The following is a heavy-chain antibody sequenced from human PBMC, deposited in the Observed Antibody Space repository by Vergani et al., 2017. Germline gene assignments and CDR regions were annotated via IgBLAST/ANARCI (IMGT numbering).Heavy chain of an antibody. J-gene: IGHJ6*03. CDR2: ISYDGTNK. Sequence: QGQLVESGGGLVKPGGSLRLSCAASGFTFGDHGIHWVRRAPGKGLEWVALISYDGTNKYYTNSVRGRFTISRDNSKSTLFLQMNSLRVEDMAVYYCARDRGDWRYSRYFYNYYMDVWGKGTTVTVSS. CDR3: ARDRGDWRYSRYFYNYYMDV. D-gene: IGHD2-8*02. V-gene: IGHV3-30-3*01. CDR1: GFTFGDHG.